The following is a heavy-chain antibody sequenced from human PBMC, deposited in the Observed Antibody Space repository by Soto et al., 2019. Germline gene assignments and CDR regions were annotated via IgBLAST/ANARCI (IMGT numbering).Heavy chain of an antibody. V-gene: IGHV3-30*18. CDR1: GFIFNNYG. Sequence: QVQLVESGGDVVQPGRSLRLSCEASGFIFNNYGMHWVRQAPGKGLEWVAHISYDGSNEHYVDSVKGRFTISRDNSKNPVYLQMNSLRAEDTAVYYCAKDTYYRDSSGYYVFDYWGQGTLVTVSS. D-gene: IGHD3-22*01. CDR3: AKDTYYRDSSGYYVFDY. CDR2: ISYDGSNE. J-gene: IGHJ4*02.